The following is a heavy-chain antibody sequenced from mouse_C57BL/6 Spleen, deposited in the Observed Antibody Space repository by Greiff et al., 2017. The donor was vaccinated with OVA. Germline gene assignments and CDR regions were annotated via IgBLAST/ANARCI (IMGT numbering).Heavy chain of an antibody. J-gene: IGHJ3*01. Sequence: VKLQQPGAELVKPGASVKLSCKASGYTFTSYWMHWVKQRPGQGLEWIGMIHPNSGSTNYNEKFKSKATLTVEKSSSTAYMQISSVTSEDSAVYYCARRGSGYVPFAYWGQGTLVTVSA. CDR3: ARRGSGYVPFAY. D-gene: IGHD3-2*02. V-gene: IGHV1-64*01. CDR2: IHPNSGST. CDR1: GYTFTSYW.